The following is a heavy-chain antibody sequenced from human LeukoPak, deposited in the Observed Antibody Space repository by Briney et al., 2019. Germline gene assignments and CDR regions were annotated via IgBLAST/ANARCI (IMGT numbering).Heavy chain of an antibody. CDR2: IVVGSGNT. D-gene: IGHD1-14*01. Sequence: SVKVSCKASGFTFTSSAMQWVRQARGQRLEWIGWIVVGSGNTNYAQKFQERVTITRDMSTSTAYMELSSLRSEDTAVYYCATSQADREKPEFDYWGQGTLVTVSS. CDR3: ATSQADREKPEFDY. J-gene: IGHJ4*02. CDR1: GFTFTSSA. V-gene: IGHV1-58*02.